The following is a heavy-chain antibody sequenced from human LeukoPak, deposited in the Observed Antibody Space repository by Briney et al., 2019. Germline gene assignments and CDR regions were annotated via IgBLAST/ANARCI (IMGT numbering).Heavy chain of an antibody. V-gene: IGHV4-61*08. CDR3: ARHRFASPLDS. CDR2: IFYTGDS. CDR1: GGSISSGGYS. D-gene: IGHD2-21*01. Sequence: SETLSLTCAVSGGSISSGGYSWSWIRQPPGKGLEWIGYIFYTGDSNHNPSFKSRVSISLDTSKDQISLKLYSVTAADTAVYYCARHRFASPLDSWGQGTLVTVSS. J-gene: IGHJ4*02.